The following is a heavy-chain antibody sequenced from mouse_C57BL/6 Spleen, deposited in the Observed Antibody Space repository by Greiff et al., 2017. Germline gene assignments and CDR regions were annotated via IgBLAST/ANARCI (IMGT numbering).Heavy chain of an antibody. J-gene: IGHJ2*01. V-gene: IGHV1-18*01. CDR3: ARGRLRPLYDYFDY. D-gene: IGHD2-4*01. Sequence: EVQLQQSGPELVKPGASVKIPCKASGYTFTDYNMDWVKQSHGKSLEWIGDINPNNGGTIYNQKFKGKATLTVDKSSSTAYMELRSLTSEDTAVYYCARGRLRPLYDYFDYWGQGTTLTVSS. CDR2: INPNNGGT. CDR1: GYTFTDYN.